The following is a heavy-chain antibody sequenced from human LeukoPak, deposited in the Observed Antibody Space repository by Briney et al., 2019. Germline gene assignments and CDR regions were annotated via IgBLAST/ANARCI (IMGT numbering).Heavy chain of an antibody. D-gene: IGHD2-2*01. CDR1: RYTFNVYY. Sequence: GPSESLFYNASRYTFNVYYMLGARHARGQGLEGRRCLNHHCGGTNYVQKFQGRVTMTSDTSISTAYMELSRLRSDDTAVYYCARVGVGPLYCSSTSCYSNWFDPWGQGTLVTVSS. CDR2: LNHHCGGT. J-gene: IGHJ5*02. V-gene: IGHV1-2*02. CDR3: ARVGVGPLYCSSTSCYSNWFDP.